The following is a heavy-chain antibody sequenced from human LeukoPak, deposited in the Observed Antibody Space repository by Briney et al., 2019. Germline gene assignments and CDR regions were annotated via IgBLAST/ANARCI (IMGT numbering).Heavy chain of an antibody. D-gene: IGHD3-22*01. CDR3: ARDSDERYYDSSGY. Sequence: PGGSLRLSCAASGFTFSSYSMTWVRQAPGKGLEWVSYISSSSSTIYYADSVKGRFTISRDNAKNSLYLQMNSLRDEDTAVYYCARDSDERYYDSSGYWGQGTLVTVSS. CDR2: ISSSSSTI. CDR1: GFTFSSYS. V-gene: IGHV3-48*02. J-gene: IGHJ4*02.